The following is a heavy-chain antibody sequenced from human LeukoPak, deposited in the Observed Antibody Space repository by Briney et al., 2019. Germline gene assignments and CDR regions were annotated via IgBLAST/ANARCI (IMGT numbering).Heavy chain of an antibody. CDR3: AYRNNFEY. D-gene: IGHD1-26*01. V-gene: IGHV3-7*05. CDR1: GFSFSGHW. CDR2: IKADGSEK. Sequence: HPGGSLRLSCAASGFSFSGHWMNWVRQPPGKGPEWVANIKADGSEKYYVDSVKGRFTISRDDAKRTVDLQMDNLRAEDTAIYYCAYRNNFEYWGQGALVTVSS. J-gene: IGHJ4*02.